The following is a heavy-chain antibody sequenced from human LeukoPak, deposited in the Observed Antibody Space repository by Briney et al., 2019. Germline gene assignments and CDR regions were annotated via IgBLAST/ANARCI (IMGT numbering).Heavy chain of an antibody. CDR3: AKDPGYYDSTAYIFEY. CDR2: ISYDGTNK. CDR1: GIPFNTHA. V-gene: IGHV3-30*18. Sequence: GGSLRLSCAASGIPFNTHAIHLGRPTPGKGVQWVAVISYDGTNKYYADFVKGRFTISRDNSQNTMYLQMTSLSAEDTAVYYCAKDPGYYDSTAYIFEYWGQGTLVTVSS. D-gene: IGHD3-22*01. J-gene: IGHJ4*02.